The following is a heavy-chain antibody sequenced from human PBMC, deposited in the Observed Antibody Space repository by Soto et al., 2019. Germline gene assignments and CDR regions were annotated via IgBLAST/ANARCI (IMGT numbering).Heavy chain of an antibody. D-gene: IGHD5-12*01. CDR3: ATTLRDGYNWALDY. CDR2: INHSGST. Sequence: PSETLSLTCAVYGGSFSGYYWSWIRQPPGKGLEWIGEINHSGSTNYNPSLKSRVTISVDTSKNQFSLKLSSVTAADTAVYYCATTLRDGYNWALDYWGQGTLVTVSS. J-gene: IGHJ4*02. V-gene: IGHV4-34*01. CDR1: GGSFSGYY.